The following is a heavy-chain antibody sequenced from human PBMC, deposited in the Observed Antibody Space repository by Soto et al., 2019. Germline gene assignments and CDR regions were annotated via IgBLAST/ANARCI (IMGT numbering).Heavy chain of an antibody. CDR3: AKVEGGACYGMDV. J-gene: IGHJ6*02. Sequence: QVQLVESGGGVVQPGRSLRLSCAASGFTFSNYAMHWARQAPGKGLEWMAIISDDGRITHYADSVKGRFTISRDNSKNTLDLQMNSLRAEDTALYHCAKVEGGACYGMDVWGQGTTVTVSS. D-gene: IGHD3-16*01. CDR1: GFTFSNYA. CDR2: ISDDGRIT. V-gene: IGHV3-30*04.